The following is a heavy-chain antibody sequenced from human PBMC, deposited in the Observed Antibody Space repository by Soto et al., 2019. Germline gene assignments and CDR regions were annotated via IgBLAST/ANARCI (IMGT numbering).Heavy chain of an antibody. V-gene: IGHV3-23*01. CDR1: GFTFTNYA. J-gene: IGHJ2*01. Sequence: EEQLLESGGGLAQPGGSLRLSCAASGFTFTNYAMSWVRQAPGKGLEWVSVISGSGGRSDYAESVKGRFTISRANSKNTLYLQMNGLRAEDTAVYYCAKDRSPGTSWYFDLWGRGTLVTVSS. CDR2: ISGSGGRS. CDR3: AKDRSPGTSWYFDL. D-gene: IGHD1-26*01.